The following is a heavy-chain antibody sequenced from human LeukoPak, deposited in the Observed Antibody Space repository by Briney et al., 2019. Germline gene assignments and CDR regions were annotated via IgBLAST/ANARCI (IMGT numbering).Heavy chain of an antibody. Sequence: SETLSLTCTVSGGSISSSSYYWGWTRQPPGKGLEWIGSIYYSGTTYHNPSLKSRVTISVDTSNNQFSLKLRSVTATDTAVYYCARRTITMIVGYYFDYWGQGTLVTVSS. D-gene: IGHD3-22*01. CDR3: ARRTITMIVGYYFDY. CDR2: IYYSGTT. V-gene: IGHV4-39*01. CDR1: GGSISSSSYY. J-gene: IGHJ4*02.